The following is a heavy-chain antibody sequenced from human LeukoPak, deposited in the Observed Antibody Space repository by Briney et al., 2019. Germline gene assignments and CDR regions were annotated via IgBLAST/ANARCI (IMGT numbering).Heavy chain of an antibody. J-gene: IGHJ6*03. CDR1: GGSFSGYY. CDR3: ARAQKDPGYRYYYYIDV. V-gene: IGHV4-34*01. Sequence: SETLSLTCAVYGGSFSGYYWSWIRQPPGKGLEWIGEIDQSGTTYYNPSLKSRVAISIDTSKNQFSLKLSSVTAADTAVYYCARAQKDPGYRYYYYIDVWGKGTTVTVSS. D-gene: IGHD1-1*01. CDR2: IDQSGTT.